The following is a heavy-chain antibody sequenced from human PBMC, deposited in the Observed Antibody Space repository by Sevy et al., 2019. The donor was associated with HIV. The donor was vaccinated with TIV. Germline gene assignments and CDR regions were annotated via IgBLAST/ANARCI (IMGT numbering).Heavy chain of an antibody. CDR2: IYYSGST. Sequence: SETLSLTCTVSGGSISSGGYYWSWISQHPGKGLEWIGYIYYSGSTYYNPSLKSRVTISVDTSKNQFFLKLSSVTAADTAVYYCARGGYYGSGTMDYWGQGTLVTVSS. CDR1: GGSISSGGYY. J-gene: IGHJ4*02. D-gene: IGHD3-10*01. CDR3: ARGGYYGSGTMDY. V-gene: IGHV4-31*03.